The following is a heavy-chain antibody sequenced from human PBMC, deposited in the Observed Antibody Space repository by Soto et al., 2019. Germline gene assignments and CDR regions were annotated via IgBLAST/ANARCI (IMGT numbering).Heavy chain of an antibody. CDR1: GFTFSSYN. CDR3: ARGYCSRSSCYTGDAFDI. V-gene: IGHV3-21*01. D-gene: IGHD2-2*02. J-gene: IGHJ3*02. CDR2: ISSSRYM. Sequence: GGSLRLSCAASGFTFSSYNMNWVRQAPGKGLEWVSSISSSRYMYYADSVKGRLTISRDNAKNSLYLHMNSLRAEDTAVYYCARGYCSRSSCYTGDAFDIWGQGTVVTVSS.